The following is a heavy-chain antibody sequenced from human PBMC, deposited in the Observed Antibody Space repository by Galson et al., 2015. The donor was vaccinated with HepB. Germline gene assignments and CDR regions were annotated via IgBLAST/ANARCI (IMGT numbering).Heavy chain of an antibody. Sequence: SVKVSCKASGYTFTGYYMHWVRQAPGQGLEWMGWINPNSGGTNYAQKFQGRVTTTRDTSISTAYMELSRLRSDDTAVYYCASPQGYGDYMGGPFDYWGQGTLVTVSS. CDR1: GYTFTGYY. CDR2: INPNSGGT. J-gene: IGHJ4*02. V-gene: IGHV1-2*02. CDR3: ASPQGYGDYMGGPFDY. D-gene: IGHD4-17*01.